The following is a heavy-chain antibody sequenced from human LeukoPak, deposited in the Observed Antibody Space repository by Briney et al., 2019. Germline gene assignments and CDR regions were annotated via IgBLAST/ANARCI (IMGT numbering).Heavy chain of an antibody. D-gene: IGHD3-10*01. V-gene: IGHV4-34*01. J-gene: IGHJ4*02. CDR2: INHSGST. CDR1: GGSFSGYH. Sequence: SETLSLTCAVYGGSFSGYHWSWIRQPPGKGLEWIGEINHSGSTNYNPSLKSRVTISVDTSKNQFSLKLSSVTAADTAVYYCARGNLPYGSGSPPYFDYWGQGTLVTVSS. CDR3: ARGNLPYGSGSPPYFDY.